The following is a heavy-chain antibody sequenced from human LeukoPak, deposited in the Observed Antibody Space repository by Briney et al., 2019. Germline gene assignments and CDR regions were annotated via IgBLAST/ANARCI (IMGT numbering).Heavy chain of an antibody. D-gene: IGHD2-2*01. CDR3: ARGTSWSSY. Sequence: ASVKVSCKASGYTFTGYFMHWVRQAPGQGLEWMGWINPNIGATKYARKFQGRVTMTRDTSISTAYMELSRLRSDDTAEYYCARGTSWSSYWGQGTLVTVSS. CDR2: INPNIGAT. J-gene: IGHJ4*02. V-gene: IGHV1-2*02. CDR1: GYTFTGYF.